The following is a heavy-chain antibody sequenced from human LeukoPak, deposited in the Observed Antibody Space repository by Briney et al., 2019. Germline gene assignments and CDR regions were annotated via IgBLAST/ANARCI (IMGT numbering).Heavy chain of an antibody. D-gene: IGHD3-3*01. CDR1: GGSFSGYY. Sequence: PSETLSLTCAVYGGSFSGYYWSWIRQPPGKGLEWIGEINHSGSTNYNPSLKSRVTISVDTSKNQFSLKLGSVTAADTAVYYCARISISFGMDVWGQGTTVTVSS. V-gene: IGHV4-34*01. CDR3: ARISISFGMDV. J-gene: IGHJ6*02. CDR2: INHSGST.